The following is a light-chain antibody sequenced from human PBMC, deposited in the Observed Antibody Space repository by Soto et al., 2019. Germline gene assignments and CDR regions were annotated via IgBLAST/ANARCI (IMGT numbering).Light chain of an antibody. CDR1: QSINNW. J-gene: IGKJ2*01. CDR3: QQYDSDSST. CDR2: EAS. Sequence: DIQMTQSPSTLSASVGDRVTITCRASQSINNWLAWYQQKPGKAPKLLIYEASSLLSGVPSRFSGSGSGKEFTLTISSLQPDDFADYYCQQYDSDSSTFGQGTKLDI. V-gene: IGKV1-5*03.